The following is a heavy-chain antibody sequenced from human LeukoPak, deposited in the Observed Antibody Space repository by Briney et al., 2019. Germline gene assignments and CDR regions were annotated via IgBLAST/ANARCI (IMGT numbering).Heavy chain of an antibody. V-gene: IGHV3-15*01. J-gene: IGHJ4*02. D-gene: IGHD3-16*01. CDR2: TRSKADGGTT. CDR3: SWGSQQYFDY. CDR1: GLTFSNVW. Sequence: GGPLRLSCAASGLTFSNVWMNWVRQAPGKGLEWVGLTRSKADGGTTDYAAPVKGRFTISRDDSKNTLYLQMNSLKTEDTAVYYCSWGSQQYFDYWGQGTLVTVSS.